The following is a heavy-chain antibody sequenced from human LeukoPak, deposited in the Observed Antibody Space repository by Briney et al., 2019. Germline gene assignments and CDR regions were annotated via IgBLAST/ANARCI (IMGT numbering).Heavy chain of an antibody. J-gene: IGHJ4*02. D-gene: IGHD6-13*01. CDR1: GYTFTGYY. CDR3: ARDRGIAAPGGY. Sequence: GASVEVSCKASGYTFTGYYMHWVRQAPGQGLEWMGWINPNSGGTNYAQKFQGRVTMTRDTSISTAYMELSGLRSDDTAVYYCARDRGIAAPGGYWGQGTLVTVSS. V-gene: IGHV1-2*02. CDR2: INPNSGGT.